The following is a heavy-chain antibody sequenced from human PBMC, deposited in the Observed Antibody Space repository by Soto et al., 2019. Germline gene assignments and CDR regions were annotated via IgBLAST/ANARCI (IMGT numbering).Heavy chain of an antibody. CDR3: AKDTRQYSGYDCFDY. J-gene: IGHJ4*02. CDR1: GFTFDDYA. Sequence: EVQLVESGGGLVQPGRSLRLSCAASGFTFDDYAMHWVRQAPGKGLEWVSGISWNSGSIGYADSVKGRFTISRDNAKNSLYQQMNSLRAEDTALYYCAKDTRQYSGYDCFDYWGQGTLVTVSS. CDR2: ISWNSGSI. V-gene: IGHV3-9*01. D-gene: IGHD5-12*01.